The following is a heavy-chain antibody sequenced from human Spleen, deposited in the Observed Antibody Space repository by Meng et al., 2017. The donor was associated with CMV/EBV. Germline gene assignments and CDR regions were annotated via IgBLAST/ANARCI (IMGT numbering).Heavy chain of an antibody. D-gene: IGHD6-19*01. Sequence: GGSLRLSCKGSGYSLPKHWIGWVRQMPGKGLEWMGIIYLGDSETRYSPSFQGQVTISADKSITTAYLQWSSLKASDTAMYYCASLPYTSGWWDGFDVWGQGTMVTVSS. CDR1: GYSLPKHW. J-gene: IGHJ3*01. V-gene: IGHV5-51*01. CDR3: ASLPYTSGWWDGFDV. CDR2: IYLGDSET.